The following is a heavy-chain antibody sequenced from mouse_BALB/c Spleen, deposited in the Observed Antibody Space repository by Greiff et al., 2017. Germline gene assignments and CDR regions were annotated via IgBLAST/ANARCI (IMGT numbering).Heavy chain of an antibody. CDR3: ARDYGNYVDY. J-gene: IGHJ2*01. Sequence: VQLKQSGPELVKPGASVKISCKASGYSFTGYYMHWVKQSHVKSLEWIGRINPYNGATSYNQNFKDKASLTVDKSSSTAYMELHSLTSEDSAVYYCARDYGNYVDYWGQGTTLTVSS. V-gene: IGHV1-31*01. CDR2: INPYNGAT. D-gene: IGHD2-1*01. CDR1: GYSFTGYY.